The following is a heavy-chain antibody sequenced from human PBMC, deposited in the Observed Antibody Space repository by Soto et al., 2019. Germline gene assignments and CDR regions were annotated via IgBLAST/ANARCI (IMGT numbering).Heavy chain of an antibody. J-gene: IGHJ5*02. D-gene: IGHD3-10*01. V-gene: IGHV4-39*07. CDR3: ARGSMVRGVYPKSLANWFDP. CDR1: GGSISSSSYY. CDR2: IYYSGST. Sequence: PSETLSLTCTVSGGSISSSSYYCGWIRQPPGKGLEWIGSIYYSGSTYYNPSLKSRVTISVDTSKNQFSLKLSSVTAADTAVYYCARGSMVRGVYPKSLANWFDPWGQGTLVTVSS.